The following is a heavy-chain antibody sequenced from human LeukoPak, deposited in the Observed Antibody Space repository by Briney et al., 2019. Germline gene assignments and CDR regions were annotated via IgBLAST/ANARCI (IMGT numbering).Heavy chain of an antibody. CDR1: GFTVSINY. D-gene: IGHD6-6*01. CDR3: ARERYSSSPEDY. CDR2: IYSGGST. J-gene: IGHJ4*02. V-gene: IGHV3-53*01. Sequence: GGSLRLSCAASGFTVSINYISWVRQAPGKGLEWVSVIYSGGSTYYADSVKGRFTISRDNAKNSLYLQMNSLRAEDTAVYYCARERYSSSPEDYWGQGTLVTASS.